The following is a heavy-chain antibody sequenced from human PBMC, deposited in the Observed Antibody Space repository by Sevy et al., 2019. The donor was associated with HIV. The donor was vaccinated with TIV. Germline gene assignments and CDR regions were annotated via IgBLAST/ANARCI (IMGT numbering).Heavy chain of an antibody. D-gene: IGHD3-3*01. CDR2: ISAYNGNT. V-gene: IGHV1-18*01. J-gene: IGHJ3*02. Sequence: ASVKVSCKASGYTFTSYGISWVRQAPGQGLEWMGWISAYNGNTNYAQMLQGRVTMTTDTSTSTAYMELRSLRSDDTAVYYCARHPDYDFWSGLDIWGQGTMVTVSS. CDR1: GYTFTSYG. CDR3: ARHPDYDFWSGLDI.